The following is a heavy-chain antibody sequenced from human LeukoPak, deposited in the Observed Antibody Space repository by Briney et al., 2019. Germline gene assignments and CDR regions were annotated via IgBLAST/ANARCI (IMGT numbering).Heavy chain of an antibody. J-gene: IGHJ4*02. CDR2: IKQDGSEK. CDR1: GFTFSSYW. Sequence: GGSLRLSCAASGFTFSSYWMSWVRQAPGKGLEWVANIKQDGSEKYYVDSVKGRFTISRDNAKNSLYLQMNSLRAEDTAVYYCARVWDEYCSSTSCYHFDYWGQGTLVTVSS. D-gene: IGHD2-2*01. CDR3: ARVWDEYCSSTSCYHFDY. V-gene: IGHV3-7*01.